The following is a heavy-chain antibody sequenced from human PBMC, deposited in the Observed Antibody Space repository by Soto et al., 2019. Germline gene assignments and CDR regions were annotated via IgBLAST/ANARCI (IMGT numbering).Heavy chain of an antibody. D-gene: IGHD1-1*01. CDR1: GYSFTSYW. J-gene: IGHJ6*02. CDR3: ARQGTQIHYGMDV. V-gene: IGHV5-51*01. CDR2: IYPSDSDT. Sequence: PGESLKISCKGSGYSFTSYWIGWVRQMPGKGLEWMGIIYPSDSDTRYSPSFQGQVTISADKSISTAYLQWSSLKASDTAMYYCARQGTQIHYGMDVWGQGTTVTVSS.